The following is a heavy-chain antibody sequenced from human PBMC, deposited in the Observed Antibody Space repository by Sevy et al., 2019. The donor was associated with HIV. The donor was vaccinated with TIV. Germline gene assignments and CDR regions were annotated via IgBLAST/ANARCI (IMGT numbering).Heavy chain of an antibody. CDR1: GFTFCSYD. Sequence: GGSLRLSCAASGFTFCSYDMNWVRQAPGKGLEWVSKISSSGSSIYYADSVKGRFTISRVNAKNSLNLQMNSLRAEDTAVYYCTRNGGAFDNGFDPWGQGTLVTVSS. CDR3: TRNGGAFDNGFDP. J-gene: IGHJ5*02. CDR2: ISSSGSSI. V-gene: IGHV3-48*03. D-gene: IGHD2-8*01.